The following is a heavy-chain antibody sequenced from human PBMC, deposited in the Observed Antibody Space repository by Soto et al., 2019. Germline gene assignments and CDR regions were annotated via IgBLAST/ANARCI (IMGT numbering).Heavy chain of an antibody. CDR3: ARVDRTVTTYYYYGMDV. V-gene: IGHV3-30-3*01. CDR2: MSHDGSSK. CDR1: GFSFSYYA. D-gene: IGHD4-4*01. J-gene: IGHJ6*02. Sequence: QVQLVESGGGVVQPGRSLRLSCAASGFSFSYYAMHWVRQAPGKGLEWVAVMSHDGSSKHYADSAKSRFTISRDNSKNTLYLQMNSLRAEDTAVYYCARVDRTVTTYYYYGMDVWGQGTTVTVSS.